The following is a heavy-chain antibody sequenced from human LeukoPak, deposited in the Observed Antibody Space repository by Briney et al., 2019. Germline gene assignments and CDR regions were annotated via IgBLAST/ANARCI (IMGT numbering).Heavy chain of an antibody. CDR3: ARTDYYDSSGPHLGY. CDR1: GYTFTGYY. V-gene: IGHV1-2*02. J-gene: IGHJ4*02. Sequence: GASVTVSCKASGYTFTGYYMHWVRQAPGQGLEWMGWINPNSGGTNYAQKFQGRVTMTRDTSISTAYMELSRLRSDDTAVYYCARTDYYDSSGPHLGYWGQGTLVTVSS. CDR2: INPNSGGT. D-gene: IGHD3-22*01.